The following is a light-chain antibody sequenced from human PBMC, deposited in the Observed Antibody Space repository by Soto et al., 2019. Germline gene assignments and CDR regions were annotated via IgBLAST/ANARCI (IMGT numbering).Light chain of an antibody. CDR1: NIGSKS. CDR3: QVWDSSSDHPL. CDR2: YDS. V-gene: IGLV3-21*04. Sequence: SYELTQPPSVSVAPGKTARITCGGNNIGSKSVHWYQQKPGQAPVLVIYYDSDRPSGVPERFSGSNSGNMATLTISRVEAGDEADYYCQVWDSSSDHPLFGGGTKVTVL. J-gene: IGLJ2*01.